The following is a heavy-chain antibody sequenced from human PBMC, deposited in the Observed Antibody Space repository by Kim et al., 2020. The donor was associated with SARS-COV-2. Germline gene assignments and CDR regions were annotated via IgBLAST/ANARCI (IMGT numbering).Heavy chain of an antibody. CDR2: IYPGDSDT. CDR3: ARRGGSTSPNKYGMDV. D-gene: IGHD2-2*01. J-gene: IGHJ6*02. CDR1: GYSFTSYW. Sequence: GESLKISCKGSGYSFTSYWIGWVRQMPGKGLEWMGIIYPGDSDTRYSPSFQGQVTISADKSISTAYLQWSSLKASDTAMYYCARRGGSTSPNKYGMDVWGQGTTVTVSS. V-gene: IGHV5-51*01.